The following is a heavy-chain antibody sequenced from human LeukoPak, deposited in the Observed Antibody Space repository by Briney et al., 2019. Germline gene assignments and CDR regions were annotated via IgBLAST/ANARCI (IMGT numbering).Heavy chain of an antibody. V-gene: IGHV4-59*01. CDR1: GGSISSYY. CDR2: ISYSGST. J-gene: IGHJ4*02. Sequence: SETLSLTCTVSGGSISSYYWSWIRQPPGKGPEWIGYISYSGSTNYNPSLKSRVTISVDTSKNQFSLKLSSVTAADTAVYYCARGPYYYDSSGYYNTFWGQGTLVTVSS. D-gene: IGHD3-22*01. CDR3: ARGPYYYDSSGYYNTF.